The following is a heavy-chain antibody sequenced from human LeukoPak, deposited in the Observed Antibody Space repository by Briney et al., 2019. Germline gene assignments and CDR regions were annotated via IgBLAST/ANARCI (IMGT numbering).Heavy chain of an antibody. D-gene: IGHD6-6*01. Sequence: ASVKVSCKASGYTFTSYYMHWVRQAPGQGLEWMGIINPSGGSTSYAQKFQGRVTMTRDTSTSTVYMELSSLRSEDTAVYYCARGGPKYSSSSGSAPFDPWGQGTLVTVSS. CDR2: INPSGGST. J-gene: IGHJ5*02. CDR3: ARGGPKYSSSSGSAPFDP. CDR1: GYTFTSYY. V-gene: IGHV1-46*01.